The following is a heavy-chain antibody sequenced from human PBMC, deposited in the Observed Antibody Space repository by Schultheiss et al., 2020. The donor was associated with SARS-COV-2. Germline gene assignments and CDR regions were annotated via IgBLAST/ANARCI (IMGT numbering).Heavy chain of an antibody. D-gene: IGHD3-22*01. CDR1: GFTFSSYG. CDR3: ARDYDYYDSSALTRPYYYYGMDV. J-gene: IGHJ6*02. Sequence: GGSLRLSCAASGFTFSSYGMHWVRQAPGKGLEWVAVIWYDGSNKYYADSVKGRFTISRDNSKNTLYLQMNSLRAEDTAVYYCARDYDYYDSSALTRPYYYYGMDVWGQGTTVTVSS. CDR2: IWYDGSNK. V-gene: IGHV3-33*01.